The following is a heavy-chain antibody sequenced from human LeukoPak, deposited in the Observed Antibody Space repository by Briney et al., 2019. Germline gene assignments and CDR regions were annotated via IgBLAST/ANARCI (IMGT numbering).Heavy chain of an antibody. Sequence: PSETLSLTCVVSSYSISGGYYWGWIRQPPGKGLEWIGSISHSASTYYNPSFKSRVTMSIDTSRNQFPLKLSSVTAADTAVYYCARRYYYDTIGYYDYWGQGTLVTVSP. CDR2: ISHSAST. J-gene: IGHJ4*02. CDR1: SYSISGGYY. D-gene: IGHD3-22*01. V-gene: IGHV4-38-2*01. CDR3: ARRYYYDTIGYYDY.